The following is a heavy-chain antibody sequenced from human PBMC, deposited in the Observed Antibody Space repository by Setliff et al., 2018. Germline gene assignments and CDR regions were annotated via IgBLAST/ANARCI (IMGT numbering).Heavy chain of an antibody. V-gene: IGHV3-49*04. D-gene: IGHD3-22*01. CDR2: IRSKAYGGTT. CDR1: GFTFGDYA. Sequence: PGGSLRLSCTASGFTFGDYAMSWVRQAPGKGLEWVGFIRSKAYGGTTEYAASVKGRFTISRDNSKNTLYLQMNSLRAEDTAVYYCAKDWNDSSGYNSGLDYWGQGALVTVSS. CDR3: AKDWNDSSGYNSGLDY. J-gene: IGHJ4*02.